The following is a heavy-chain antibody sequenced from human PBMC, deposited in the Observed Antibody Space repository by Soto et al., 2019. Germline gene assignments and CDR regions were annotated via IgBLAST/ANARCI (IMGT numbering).Heavy chain of an antibody. J-gene: IGHJ6*02. CDR3: TTDLWFVVVRAATYYYHGIVV. V-gene: IGHV3-15*01. CDR2: IKSKTDGGTT. CDR1: GLTFSNAL. D-gene: IGHD2-2*01. Sequence: GWSLILSCAASGLTFSNALISWVRQAPGKGLGWFGRIKSKTDGGTTDYAAPVKGRFTISRDDSKNTLYLQMNSLKTEDTAEYYCTTDLWFVVVRAATYYYHGIVVWGHGTTVTVS.